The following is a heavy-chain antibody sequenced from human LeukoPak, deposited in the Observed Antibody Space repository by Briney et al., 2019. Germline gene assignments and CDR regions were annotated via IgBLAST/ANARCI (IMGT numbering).Heavy chain of an antibody. D-gene: IGHD3-22*01. CDR2: IRSKANSYAT. J-gene: IGHJ3*02. Sequence: GGSLRLSCAASGFTFSGSAMHWVRQASGKGLEWVGRIRSKANSYATAYAASVKGRFTISRDDSKNTAYLQMNSLKTEDTAVYYCTRGLPYYYDSSGYPLDAFDIWGQGTMVTVPS. V-gene: IGHV3-73*01. CDR1: GFTFSGSA. CDR3: TRGLPYYYDSSGYPLDAFDI.